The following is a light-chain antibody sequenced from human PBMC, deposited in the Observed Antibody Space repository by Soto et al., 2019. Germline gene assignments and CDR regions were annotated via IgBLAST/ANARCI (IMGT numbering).Light chain of an antibody. CDR1: QDISNY. V-gene: IGKV1-33*01. J-gene: IGKJ1*01. CDR2: DAS. Sequence: DIQMTQSPSSLSASVGDRVTITCQASQDISNYLNWYQQKPGKAPKLLIYDASNLETGVPSRFSGSGSGTDFTSTISSLQPEDIATYYCQQYDNLPRTFGQGTKV. CDR3: QQYDNLPRT.